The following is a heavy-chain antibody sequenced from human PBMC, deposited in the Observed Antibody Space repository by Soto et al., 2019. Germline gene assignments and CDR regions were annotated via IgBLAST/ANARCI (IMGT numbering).Heavy chain of an antibody. CDR3: ARLSPLILAGSAYYHSMDV. CDR2: IHYSGST. J-gene: IGHJ6*02. V-gene: IGHV4-59*12. D-gene: IGHD3-10*01. Sequence: SETLSLTCSVSDASLTSFYWSWGRQPPGKGLEWIGFIHYSGSTNYNPSLQSRLTMSVDTSKSQFSLNLRSVTAADTAVYFCARLSPLILAGSAYYHSMDVWGQGAPVTVSS. CDR1: DASLTSFY.